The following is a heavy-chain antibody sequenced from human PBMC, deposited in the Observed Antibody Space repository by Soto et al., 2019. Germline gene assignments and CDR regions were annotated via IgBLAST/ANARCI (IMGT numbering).Heavy chain of an antibody. Sequence: QVQLQESGPGLVKPSQTLSLTCTVSGGSISSGGYYWSWIRQHPGKGLGWIGYISYSGSTYYNPSLQGRVTISVDTSKNQFSLRLSSVTAADTAVYFCARDYGDSSGYYRSNAFDIWGPGTMVTVSS. D-gene: IGHD3-22*01. J-gene: IGHJ3*02. CDR1: GGSISSGGYY. V-gene: IGHV4-31*03. CDR3: ARDYGDSSGYYRSNAFDI. CDR2: ISYSGST.